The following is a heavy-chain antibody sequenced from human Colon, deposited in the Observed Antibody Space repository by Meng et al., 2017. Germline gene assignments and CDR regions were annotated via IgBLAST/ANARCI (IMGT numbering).Heavy chain of an antibody. CDR3: AREGLVGDLRYFDL. Sequence: VRLVQSGGEVKKPGASVKVSCKASAYTFAGYYMHWVRQAPGQGLEWMGRINPNSGGANYAQKFQGRDTMTRDTSISTAYMELSRLRSDDTAVYYCAREGLVGDLRYFDLWGRGTLVTVSS. J-gene: IGHJ2*01. D-gene: IGHD3-16*01. V-gene: IGHV1-2*06. CDR1: AYTFAGYY. CDR2: INPNSGGA.